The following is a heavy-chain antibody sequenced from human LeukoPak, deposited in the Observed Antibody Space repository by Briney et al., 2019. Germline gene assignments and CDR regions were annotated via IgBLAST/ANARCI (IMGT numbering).Heavy chain of an antibody. V-gene: IGHV3-30*18. CDR2: ISYDGSNK. D-gene: IGHD3-10*01. Sequence: GGSLRLSCAASGXTFSSYGMHWVRQAPGKGLEWVAVISYDGSNKYYADSVKGRFTISRDNSKNTLYLQMNSLRAEDTAVYYCAKDRVYGSGSYPLVYWGQGTLVTVSS. J-gene: IGHJ4*02. CDR1: GXTFSSYG. CDR3: AKDRVYGSGSYPLVY.